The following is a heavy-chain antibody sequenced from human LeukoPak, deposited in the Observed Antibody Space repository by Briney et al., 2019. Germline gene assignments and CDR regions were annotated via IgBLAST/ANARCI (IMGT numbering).Heavy chain of an antibody. CDR3: ARIDYDILTGYYNWFDP. V-gene: IGHV4-59*12. CDR2: IYYSGST. CDR1: GGSISSYY. J-gene: IGHJ5*02. Sequence: SETLSLTCTVSGGSISSYYWSWIRQPPGKGLEWIGYIYYSGSTNYNPSLKSRVTISVDTSKNQFSLKLSSVTAADTAVYYCARIDYDILTGYYNWFDPWGQGTLVTVSS. D-gene: IGHD3-9*01.